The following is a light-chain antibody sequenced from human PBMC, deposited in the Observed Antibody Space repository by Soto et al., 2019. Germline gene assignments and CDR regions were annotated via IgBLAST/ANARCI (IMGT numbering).Light chain of an antibody. V-gene: IGKV3-20*01. Sequence: VLTHSPGTLSLSPGERATLSCKASQSVSNTYLAWYQHKPGQAPRLLIYGASSRATGIPDRFSGSGSGTDFTLTISRLEPEDFAVYYCQQRETFGQGTKGISN. J-gene: IGKJ1*01. CDR2: GAS. CDR1: QSVSNTY. CDR3: QQRET.